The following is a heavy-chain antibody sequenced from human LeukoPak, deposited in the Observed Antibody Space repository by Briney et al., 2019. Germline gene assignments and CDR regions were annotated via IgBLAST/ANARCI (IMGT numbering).Heavy chain of an antibody. CDR2: IYPGDSDT. CDR1: GYSFTSYW. CDR3: ARHGGNYYDSSGYYYGY. D-gene: IGHD3-22*01. J-gene: IGHJ4*02. V-gene: IGHV5-51*01. Sequence: GESLKISCKGSGYSFTSYWIGWVRQMPGKGLEWMGIIYPGDSDTRYSPSFQGQGSISADKSISTAYLQWSSLKASDTAMYYCARHGGNYYDSSGYYYGYWGQGALVTVSS.